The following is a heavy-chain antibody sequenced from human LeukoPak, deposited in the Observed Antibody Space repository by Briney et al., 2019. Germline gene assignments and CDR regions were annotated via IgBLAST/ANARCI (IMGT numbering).Heavy chain of an antibody. CDR2: IYTSGST. V-gene: IGHV4-59*10. D-gene: IGHD6-13*01. CDR1: GFTFSNAW. Sequence: KPGGSLRLSCGASGFTFSNAWMSWVRQAPGKGLEWIGRIYTSGSTNYNPSLKSRVTMSVDTSKNQFSLKLSSVTAADTAVYYCARGSSGMGIALTWGQGTLVTVSS. J-gene: IGHJ5*02. CDR3: ARGSSGMGIALT.